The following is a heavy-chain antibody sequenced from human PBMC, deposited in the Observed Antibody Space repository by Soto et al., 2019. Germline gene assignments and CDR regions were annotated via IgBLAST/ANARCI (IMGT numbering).Heavy chain of an antibody. D-gene: IGHD6-13*01. CDR1: GYTFTGYY. CDR2: INPNSGGT. J-gene: IGHJ6*02. V-gene: IGHV1-2*02. Sequence: ASVKVSCKASGYTFTGYYMHWVRQAPGQGLEWMGWINPNSGGTNYAQKFQGRVTMTRDTSISTAYMELSRLRSDDTAVYYCARDGFAAADLYYGMDVWGQGTTVTVAS. CDR3: ARDGFAAADLYYGMDV.